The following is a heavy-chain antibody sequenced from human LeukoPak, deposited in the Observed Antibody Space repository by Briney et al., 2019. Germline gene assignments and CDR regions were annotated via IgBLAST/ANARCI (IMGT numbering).Heavy chain of an antibody. Sequence: SETLSLTCTVSGRSISSSSYSWGWIRQPPGKGLEWIESIYYSGSTYYNPSLKSRVNISVDTSKNQFSLKLSSVTAADTAVYYCARVGLYRFFDYYYYYMDVWGKGTTVTVSS. CDR2: IYYSGST. J-gene: IGHJ6*03. CDR1: GRSISSSSYS. V-gene: IGHV4-39*01. CDR3: ARVGLYRFFDYYYYYMDV. D-gene: IGHD3-3*01.